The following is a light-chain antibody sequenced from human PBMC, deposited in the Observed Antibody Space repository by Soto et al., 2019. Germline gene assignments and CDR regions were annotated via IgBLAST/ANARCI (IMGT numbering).Light chain of an antibody. CDR1: QSVRNN. CDR2: GAS. Sequence: EIVMTQSPATLSVSPGERATLSYRASQSVRNNLAWFQQKPGQAPRLLIYGASTRATGIPARFSGSGSGTEFTLTISRLEPEDFAVYYCQQYGSSPGTFGQGTKVDIK. CDR3: QQYGSSPGT. V-gene: IGKV3-15*01. J-gene: IGKJ1*01.